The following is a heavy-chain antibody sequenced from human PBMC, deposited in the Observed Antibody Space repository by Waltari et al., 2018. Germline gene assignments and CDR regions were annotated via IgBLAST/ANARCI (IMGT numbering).Heavy chain of an antibody. Sequence: VQLLESGGGLVQSGGSLRISCAASGFTFRSYAMNWVRHAPGRVVWLGSVSSGIGGINDYADSVKGRFTISRDNSKNTLYLQMNNLRVEDTAVYYCASSLYGDYTQIWGRVFDYWGQGTLVTVSS. D-gene: IGHD4-17*01. CDR2: SSGIGGIN. CDR3: ASSLYGDYTQIWGRVFDY. V-gene: IGHV3-23*01. J-gene: IGHJ4*02. CDR1: GFTFRSYA.